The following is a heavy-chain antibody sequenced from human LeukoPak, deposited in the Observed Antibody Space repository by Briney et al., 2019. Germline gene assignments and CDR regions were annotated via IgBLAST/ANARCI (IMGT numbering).Heavy chain of an antibody. V-gene: IGHV1-8*03. D-gene: IGHD1-7*01. Sequence: GASVKVSCRASGDTFTSYDINWVRQATGQGLEWMGWMNPNSGNTGYAQKFQGRVTITRNTSISTAYMELSSLRSEDTAVYYCARGKMELPYYYYYMDVWAKGPRSPSP. CDR3: ARGKMELPYYYYYMDV. CDR1: GDTFTSYD. CDR2: MNPNSGNT. J-gene: IGHJ6*03.